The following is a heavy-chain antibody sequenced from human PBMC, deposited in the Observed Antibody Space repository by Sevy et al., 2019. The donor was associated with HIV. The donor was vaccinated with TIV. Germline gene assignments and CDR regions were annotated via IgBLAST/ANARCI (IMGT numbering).Heavy chain of an antibody. Sequence: GGSLRLSCAASGFTFSNYSMHWVRQAPGKGLEWVAVISYDGSNKYSADSVKGRFTISRDNAKNSLYLQMNSLRAEDTAVYYCARDPGDPHSDAFDIWGQGTMVTVSS. J-gene: IGHJ3*02. CDR2: ISYDGSNK. CDR3: ARDPGDPHSDAFDI. V-gene: IGHV3-30-3*01. CDR1: GFTFSNYS. D-gene: IGHD2-21*02.